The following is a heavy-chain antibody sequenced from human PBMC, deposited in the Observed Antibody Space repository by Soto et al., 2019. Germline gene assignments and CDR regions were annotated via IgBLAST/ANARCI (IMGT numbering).Heavy chain of an antibody. CDR2: ISYDGSNK. J-gene: IGHJ4*02. V-gene: IGHV3-30*03. Sequence: GSLRLSCAASGFTFSSYGMHWVRQAPGKGLEWVAVISYDGSNKYYADSVKGRFTISRDNSKNTLYLQMNSLRAEDTAVYYCATTRFDYWGQGTLVTVSS. CDR1: GFTFSSYG. CDR3: ATTRFDY.